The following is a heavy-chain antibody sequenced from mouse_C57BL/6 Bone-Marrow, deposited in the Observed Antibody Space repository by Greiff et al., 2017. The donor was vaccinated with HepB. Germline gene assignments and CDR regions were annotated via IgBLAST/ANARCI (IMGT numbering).Heavy chain of an antibody. CDR1: GFTFSSYA. V-gene: IGHV5-4*01. CDR3: ARSLDFDY. J-gene: IGHJ2*01. CDR2: ISDGGSYT. Sequence: EVHLVESGGGLVKPGGSLKLSCAASGFTFSSYAMSWVRQTPEKRLEWVATISDGGSYTYYPDNVKGRFTISRDKAKNNLYLQMSHLKSEDTAMYYCARSLDFDYWGQGTTLTVSS.